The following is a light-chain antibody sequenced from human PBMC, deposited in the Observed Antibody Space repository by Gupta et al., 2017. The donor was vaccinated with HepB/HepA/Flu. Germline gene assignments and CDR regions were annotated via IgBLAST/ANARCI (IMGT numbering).Light chain of an antibody. V-gene: IGKV3-11*01. CDR2: DAS. CDR1: QSVSSY. Sequence: IVLTQSPATLSLSPGERATLSCRASQSVSSYLAWYQQKPGQAPRLLIYDASNRATGIPARFSGSGSGTDFTLTISSLEPEDFAVYYCQQGSNWPKTFGQGTKLEIK. CDR3: QQGSNWPKT. J-gene: IGKJ2*01.